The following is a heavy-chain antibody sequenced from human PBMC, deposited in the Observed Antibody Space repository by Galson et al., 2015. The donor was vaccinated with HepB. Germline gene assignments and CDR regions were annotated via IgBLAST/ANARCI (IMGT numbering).Heavy chain of an antibody. CDR3: ARHRRFLDYSFPPIPDY. D-gene: IGHD3-3*01. J-gene: IGHJ4*02. Sequence: QSGAEVKKPGESLKISCKATGYGFATYWIGWVRQMPGKGLEWIGIIYPDDSNTRYNPSFQGQVTLSADKSSTTAYLQWSSLKASDTATYYCARHRRFLDYSFPPIPDYWGRGTLVTVSS. V-gene: IGHV5-51*01. CDR1: GYGFATYW. CDR2: IYPDDSNT.